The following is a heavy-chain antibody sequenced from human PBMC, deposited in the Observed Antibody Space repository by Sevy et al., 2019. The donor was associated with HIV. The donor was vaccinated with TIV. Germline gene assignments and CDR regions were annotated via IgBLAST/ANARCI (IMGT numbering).Heavy chain of an antibody. D-gene: IGHD6-13*01. V-gene: IGHV3-49*04. Sequence: GGSLRLSCAASGFTFSKYSMSWVRQAPGKGLEWVAFLKSDVYGGTVDNAASVRGRFVISRDDSKTIAYLQMNDLKTGDTGVYYCTRWKAAQSIFDYWGQGALVTVSS. CDR3: TRWKAAQSIFDY. CDR1: GFTFSKYS. CDR2: LKSDVYGGTV. J-gene: IGHJ4*02.